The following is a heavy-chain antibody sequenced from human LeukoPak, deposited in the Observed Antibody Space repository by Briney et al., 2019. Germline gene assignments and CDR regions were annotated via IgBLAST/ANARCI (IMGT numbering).Heavy chain of an antibody. CDR2: INPNTGAT. V-gene: IGHV1-2*02. CDR3: ARDQTGDGFDC. Sequence: ASVKVSYKPSGYTFTGYYMNWVRQAPGQGLEWMGWINPNTGATNYAQKFQGRVTMTRDTSISTAYMELSRLRSDDTAVYYCARDQTGDGFDCWGQGTLVTVSS. D-gene: IGHD7-27*01. J-gene: IGHJ4*02. CDR1: GYTFTGYY.